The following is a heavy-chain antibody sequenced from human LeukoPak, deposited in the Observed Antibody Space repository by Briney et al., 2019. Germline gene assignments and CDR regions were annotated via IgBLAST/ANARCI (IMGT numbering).Heavy chain of an antibody. J-gene: IGHJ4*02. D-gene: IGHD4-17*01. CDR2: INHSGSA. CDR1: GGSFSGYY. Sequence: SETLSLTCAVSGGSFSGYYWTWIRQPPGEGVEWIGEINHSGSANYNPSLKSRVTISLDTSKNQFSLKLSSVTAADTAVYYCARGQGTVTTHWGQGTLVTVSS. V-gene: IGHV4-34*01. CDR3: ARGQGTVTTH.